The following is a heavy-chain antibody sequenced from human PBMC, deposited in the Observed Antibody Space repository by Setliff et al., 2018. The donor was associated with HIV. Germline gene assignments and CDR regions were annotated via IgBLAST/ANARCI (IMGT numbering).Heavy chain of an antibody. D-gene: IGHD6-19*01. CDR3: ARVRSSFPQYTSGLVRPFDI. CDR1: GYTFTSYD. Sequence: ASVKVSCKASGYTFTSYDVNWVRQATGQGLEWMGWMNPASGNTGYAQKFQGRVTMTRNTSVSTVYMELSSLRSEDTAVYCCARVRSSFPQYTSGLVRPFDIWGQGTTVTVSS. CDR2: MNPASGNT. V-gene: IGHV1-8*02. J-gene: IGHJ3*02.